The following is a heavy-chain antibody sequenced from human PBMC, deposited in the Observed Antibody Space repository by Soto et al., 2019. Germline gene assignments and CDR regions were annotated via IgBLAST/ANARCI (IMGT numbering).Heavy chain of an antibody. CDR1: GGSINTISFL. Sequence: SETLSLTCDVSGGSINTISFLWGWIRQPPGKGLEWIGYIYYSGSTNYNPSLKSRVTISVDTSKNQFSLKLSSVTAADTAVYYCARDFLGSMTTRWGQGTLVTVSS. CDR3: ARDFLGSMTTR. D-gene: IGHD4-17*01. CDR2: IYYSGST. J-gene: IGHJ4*02. V-gene: IGHV4-61*01.